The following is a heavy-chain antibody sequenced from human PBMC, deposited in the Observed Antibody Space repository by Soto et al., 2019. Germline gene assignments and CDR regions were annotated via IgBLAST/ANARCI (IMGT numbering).Heavy chain of an antibody. J-gene: IGHJ6*02. CDR3: ARIVVVVAATDYYGMDV. V-gene: IGHV1-3*01. CDR2: INAGNGNT. D-gene: IGHD2-15*01. CDR1: GYTFTSYA. Sequence: ASVKVSCKASGYTFTSYAMHWVRQAPGQRLEWMGWINAGNGNTKYSQKFQGRVTITRDTSASTAYMEMSSLRSEDTAVYYCARIVVVVAATDYYGMDVWGQGTTVTVSS.